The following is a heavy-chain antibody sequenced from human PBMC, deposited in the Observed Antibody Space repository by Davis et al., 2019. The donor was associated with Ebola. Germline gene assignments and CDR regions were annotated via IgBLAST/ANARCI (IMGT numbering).Heavy chain of an antibody. J-gene: IGHJ4*02. CDR2: INTNTGNP. V-gene: IGHV7-4-1*02. CDR3: AREYRRGLTALAG. D-gene: IGHD5-18*01. Sequence: ASVKVSCKASGYIFTDYTMNWVRQPPGQGLEWMGWINTNTGNPTYAQGFTGRHVFSLDTSVSTAYLQINSLKAEDTAVYYCAREYRRGLTALAGWGQGTLVTVSS. CDR1: GYIFTDYT.